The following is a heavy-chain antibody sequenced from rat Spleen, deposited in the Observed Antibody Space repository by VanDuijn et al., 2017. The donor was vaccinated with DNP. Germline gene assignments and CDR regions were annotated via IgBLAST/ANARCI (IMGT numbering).Heavy chain of an antibody. V-gene: IGHV5-46*01. CDR1: GFTFSSFP. CDR2: ISASGGST. D-gene: IGHD1-10*01. CDR3: ARHNNYFDY. Sequence: EVQLVESGGGLVQPGRSMKLSCAASGFTFSSFPMAWVRQTPTKGLEWVAAISASGGSTYYRDTVKGRFTISRDNAKSSLYLQMNSLKSEDTATYYCARHNNYFDYWGQGVMVTVSS. J-gene: IGHJ2*01.